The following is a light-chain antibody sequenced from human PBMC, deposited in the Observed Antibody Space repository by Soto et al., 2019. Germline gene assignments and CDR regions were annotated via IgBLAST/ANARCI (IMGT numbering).Light chain of an antibody. CDR1: SSDVTYYNF. V-gene: IGLV2-14*01. Sequence: QSALTQPASMSGSPGQSITISRTGTSSDVTYYNFVSWYQHHPGKAPRLMIYEVTYRPSGVSDRFSGSKSGNTASLTISGLQPEDEADYYCSSYTTSNTYVFGTGTKVTVL. J-gene: IGLJ1*01. CDR2: EVT. CDR3: SSYTTSNTYV.